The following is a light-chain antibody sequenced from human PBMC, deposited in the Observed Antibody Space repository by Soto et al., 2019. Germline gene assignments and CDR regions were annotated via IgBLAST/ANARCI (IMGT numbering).Light chain of an antibody. J-gene: IGKJ1*01. Sequence: AVLLTQSPSSFSASTGDRATITCRASQDIHNYLAWYQQVPGKAPKLLLYAASILQTGVPSRFSGSGSGTDFTLTIDGLKSEDFATYFCQHYYNYPWTLGQGTTVE. CDR2: AAS. CDR1: QDIHNY. V-gene: IGKV1-8*01. CDR3: QHYYNYPWT.